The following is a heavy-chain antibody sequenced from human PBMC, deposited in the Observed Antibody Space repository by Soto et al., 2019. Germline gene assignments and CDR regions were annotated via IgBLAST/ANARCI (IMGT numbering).Heavy chain of an antibody. J-gene: IGHJ3*02. CDR2: IYPGDSDT. CDR1: GYSFTSYW. Sequence: HGESLKISCKGSGYSFTSYWIGWVRQMPGKGLEWMGIIYPGDSDTRYSPSFQGQVTISADKSIITAYLQWSSLKASDTAIYYCARRRNDFNDGFDIWGQGTMVTVSS. D-gene: IGHD2-21*02. CDR3: ARRRNDFNDGFDI. V-gene: IGHV5-51*01.